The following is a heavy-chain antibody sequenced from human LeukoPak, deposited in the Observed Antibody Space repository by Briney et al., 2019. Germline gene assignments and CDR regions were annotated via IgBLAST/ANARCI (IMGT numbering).Heavy chain of an antibody. Sequence: ASVKDSCKASGYTFTSYYMHWVRQAPGQGLEWMGIINPSGGSTRYAQKFQGRVTMTRDTSTSTVYMELSSLRSEDTAVYYCARGEVYYDILTGYVYNWFDPWGQGTLVTVSS. CDR3: ARGEVYYDILTGYVYNWFDP. CDR2: INPSGGST. V-gene: IGHV1-46*01. J-gene: IGHJ5*02. CDR1: GYTFTSYY. D-gene: IGHD3-9*01.